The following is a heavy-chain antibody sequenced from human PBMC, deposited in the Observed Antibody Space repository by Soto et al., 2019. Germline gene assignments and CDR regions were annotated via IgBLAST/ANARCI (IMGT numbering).Heavy chain of an antibody. D-gene: IGHD3-9*01. CDR3: ARVGYYDILTGYYHPFDI. CDR1: GGSISSYY. J-gene: IGHJ3*02. Sequence: QVQLQESGPGLVKPSETLSLTCTVSGGSISSYYWSWIRQPPGKGLEWIGYIYYSGSTNYNPSLKSRVTISVDTSKNQFSLKLSSVAAADTAVYYCARVGYYDILTGYYHPFDIWGQGTMVTVSS. CDR2: IYYSGST. V-gene: IGHV4-59*01.